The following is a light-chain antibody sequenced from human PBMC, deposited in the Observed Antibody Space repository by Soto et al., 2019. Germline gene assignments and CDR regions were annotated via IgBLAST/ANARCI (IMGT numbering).Light chain of an antibody. Sequence: SYELTQPPSVSVAPGETASITCGGNNIGSNSVHWYQQKPGQAPVLVMYFDRDRPSGIPERFSGSNSGNTATLTISRVEAGDEADYYCQVWDSSSGHLVSGGGTKLTVL. CDR1: NIGSNS. V-gene: IGLV3-21*04. CDR2: FDR. J-gene: IGLJ2*01. CDR3: QVWDSSSGHLV.